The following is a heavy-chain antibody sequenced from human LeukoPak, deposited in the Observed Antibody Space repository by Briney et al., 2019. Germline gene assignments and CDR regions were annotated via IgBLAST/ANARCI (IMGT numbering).Heavy chain of an antibody. CDR3: VRGQDGIDNWFDP. J-gene: IGHJ5*02. CDR1: GFTFSSYS. V-gene: IGHV3-21*01. CDR2: ISSSSYI. Sequence: GGSLRPSCAASGFTFSSYSMNWVRQAPGKGLEWVSSISSSSYIYYADSVKGRFTISRDNAKNSLYLQMTSLRAEDTAVYYCVRGQDGIDNWFDPWGQGTLVTVAS. D-gene: IGHD5-24*01.